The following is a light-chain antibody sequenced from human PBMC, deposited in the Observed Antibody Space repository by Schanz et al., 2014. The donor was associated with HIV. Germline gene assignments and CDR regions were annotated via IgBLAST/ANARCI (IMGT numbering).Light chain of an antibody. CDR1: QDISTY. J-gene: IGKJ2*01. Sequence: DIQLSQSPSFLSASVGDRVTVTCRASQDISTYLAWYQQKPGKAPNLLIYAASTLHTGVPLRFSGSGSGTDFTLTISNLQPDDFATYYCQQLNSFPYTFGQGTMLEI. CDR2: AAS. V-gene: IGKV1-9*01. CDR3: QQLNSFPYT.